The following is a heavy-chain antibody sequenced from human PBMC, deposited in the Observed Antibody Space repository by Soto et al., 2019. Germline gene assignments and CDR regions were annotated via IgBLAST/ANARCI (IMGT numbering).Heavy chain of an antibody. J-gene: IGHJ4*02. CDR3: ARESHSGSYYADY. Sequence: EVQLVESGGGLVQPGGSLRLSCVASGFTFNNYAMIWVRQAPGKGLEWVSYIDRSSTTMYYADSVKGRFTISRDNAKNSLYLQMNGLRDEDTAVFYCARESHSGSYYADYWGQGTLVTVSS. D-gene: IGHD1-26*01. V-gene: IGHV3-48*02. CDR2: IDRSSTTM. CDR1: GFTFNNYA.